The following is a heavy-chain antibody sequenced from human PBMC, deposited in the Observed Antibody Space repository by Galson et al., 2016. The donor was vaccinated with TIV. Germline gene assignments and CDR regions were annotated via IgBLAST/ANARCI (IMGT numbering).Heavy chain of an antibody. V-gene: IGHV3-23*01. J-gene: IGHJ4*02. Sequence: SLRLSCAASGFTFSSHAMNWVRQAPGKGLEWVAVISGSGDSTKYADAVKGRFTITRDSSKNTLYLQMNSLIAEDTAVYYCANDSYSFIVGYFDYWGQGTLVTVSS. CDR2: ISGSGDST. CDR1: GFTFSSHA. D-gene: IGHD3-16*02. CDR3: ANDSYSFIVGYFDY.